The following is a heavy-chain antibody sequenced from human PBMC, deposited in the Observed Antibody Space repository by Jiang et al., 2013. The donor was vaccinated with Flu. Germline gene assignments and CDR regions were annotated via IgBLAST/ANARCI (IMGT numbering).Heavy chain of an antibody. D-gene: IGHD4-23*01. CDR1: GGSISSNY. V-gene: IGHV4-59*01. Sequence: GPGLVKPSETLSLTCTISGGSISSNYWSWIRQPPGKGLEWIGYIYYSGRTNYNPSLKSRVTISVDTSKNQFSLKLSSVTAADTAVYYCARLTTVVTDTFDFWGQGTNGHRLF. CDR2: IYYSGRT. J-gene: IGHJ3*01. CDR3: ARLTTVVTDTFDF.